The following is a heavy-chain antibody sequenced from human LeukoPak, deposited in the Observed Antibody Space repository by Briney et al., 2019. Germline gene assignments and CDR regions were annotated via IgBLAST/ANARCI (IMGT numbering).Heavy chain of an antibody. J-gene: IGHJ4*02. CDR1: GYTFTSYH. V-gene: IGHV1-46*01. CDR2: INLSGGST. CDR3: ARDYVDDIPMIKDY. Sequence: ASVKVSCKASGYTFTSYHMHWVRQAPGQGLEWMGKINLSGGSTTYAQKFQGRVTMTRDTSTSTVYMELSSLRSEDTTVYYCARDYVDDIPMIKDYWGQGTLVTVSS. D-gene: IGHD2-8*01.